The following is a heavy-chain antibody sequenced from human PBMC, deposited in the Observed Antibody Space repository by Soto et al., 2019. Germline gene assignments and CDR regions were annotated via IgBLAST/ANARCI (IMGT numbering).Heavy chain of an antibody. Sequence: SETLSLTCTVPGGSISSYYWSWIRQPPGKGLEWIGYIYYSGSTNYNPSLKSRVTISVDTSKNQFSLKLSSVTAADTAVYYCAREIQGIAAAKGNWFDPWGQGTLVTV. CDR3: AREIQGIAAAKGNWFDP. V-gene: IGHV4-59*01. CDR2: IYYSGST. CDR1: GGSISSYY. D-gene: IGHD6-13*01. J-gene: IGHJ5*02.